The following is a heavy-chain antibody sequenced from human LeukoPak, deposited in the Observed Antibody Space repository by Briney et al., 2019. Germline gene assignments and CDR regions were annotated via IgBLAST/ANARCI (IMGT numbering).Heavy chain of an antibody. Sequence: GGSLRLPCAASGFTFDDYAMHWVRQAPGKGLEWVSGISWNSGSIGYADSVKGRFTISRDNAKNSLYLQMNSLRAEDTALYYCAKESGLAAAYDYWGQGTLVTVSS. J-gene: IGHJ4*02. CDR3: AKESGLAAAYDY. CDR2: ISWNSGSI. V-gene: IGHV3-9*01. CDR1: GFTFDDYA. D-gene: IGHD6-13*01.